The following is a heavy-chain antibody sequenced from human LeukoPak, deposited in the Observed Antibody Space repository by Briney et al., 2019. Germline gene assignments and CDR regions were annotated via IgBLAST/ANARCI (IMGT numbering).Heavy chain of an antibody. V-gene: IGHV4-59*12. D-gene: IGHD3-22*01. CDR2: IYYSGST. J-gene: IGHJ4*02. CDR3: ARGSGGNYYDSSGYYYLDY. Sequence: SETLSLTCTVSGGSISSYYWSWIRQPPGKGLEWIGYIYYSGSTNYNPSLKSRVTISVDTSKNQFSLKLSSVTTADTAVYYCARGSGGNYYDSSGYYYLDYWGQGTLVTVSS. CDR1: GGSISSYY.